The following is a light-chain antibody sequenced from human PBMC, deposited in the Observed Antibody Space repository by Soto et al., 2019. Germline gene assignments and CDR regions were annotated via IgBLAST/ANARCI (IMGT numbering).Light chain of an antibody. CDR2: NNN. J-gene: IGLJ3*02. CDR3: AGGDDSVNGPRV. CDR1: NSNVGSNY. V-gene: IGLV1-44*01. Sequence: QSVLTQPPSVSAAPGQKVTISCSGSNSNVGSNYVSWYQHLPGTAPKLLIYNNNQRPSGIRDRFSGSKSGTSASLAISGLQSEDEADYFCAGGDDSVNGPRVFGGGTKLTVL.